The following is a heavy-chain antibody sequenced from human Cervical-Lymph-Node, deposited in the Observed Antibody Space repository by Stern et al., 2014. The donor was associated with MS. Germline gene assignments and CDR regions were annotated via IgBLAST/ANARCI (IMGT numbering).Heavy chain of an antibody. V-gene: IGHV4-34*01. CDR2: INHSGNA. CDR3: ATLLWTTRAPCRDY. Sequence: QVQLQQWGAGLLKPSETLSLTCAVYGGSFSDYYWSWIRQPPGKGLEWIGEINHSGNANYNPSLKSRVTISVDTSKNQFSLKLSSVSAADTAVYYCATLLWTTRAPCRDYWGQGTLVTVSS. J-gene: IGHJ4*02. D-gene: IGHD3-10*01. CDR1: GGSFSDYY.